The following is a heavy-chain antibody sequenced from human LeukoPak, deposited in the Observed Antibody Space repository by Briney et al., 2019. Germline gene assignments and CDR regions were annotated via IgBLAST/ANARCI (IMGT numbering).Heavy chain of an antibody. CDR1: GGSFSGYY. D-gene: IGHD6-19*01. CDR3: ARVAYSSGWYCDY. J-gene: IGHJ4*02. Sequence: SETLSLTCAVYGGSFSGYYWSWIRQPPGKGLEWIGEINHSGSTNYNPSLKSRVTISVDMSKNHFSLQLSSVTAADTAVYYCARVAYSSGWYCDYWGQGTLVTVSS. CDR2: INHSGST. V-gene: IGHV4-34*01.